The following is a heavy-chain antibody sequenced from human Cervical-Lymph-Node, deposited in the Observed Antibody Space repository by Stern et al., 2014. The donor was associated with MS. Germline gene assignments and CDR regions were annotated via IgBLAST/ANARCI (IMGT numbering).Heavy chain of an antibody. D-gene: IGHD2-15*01. Sequence: VQLVESGGGVVQPGRSLRLSCVASGFTFSSYSMHWVRQAPGKGLEWVAAISYDDSNKNYADSVKGRFAISRDNSRNTLYLQMNSLRAEDTAVYYCARDRATRIFDYWGQGTLVTVSS. CDR3: ARDRATRIFDY. CDR2: ISYDDSNK. CDR1: GFTFSSYS. J-gene: IGHJ4*02. V-gene: IGHV3-30*09.